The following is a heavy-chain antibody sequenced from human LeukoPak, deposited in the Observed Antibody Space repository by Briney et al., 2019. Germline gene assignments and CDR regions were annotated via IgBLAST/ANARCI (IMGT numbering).Heavy chain of an antibody. CDR2: INHSGST. V-gene: IGHV4-34*01. Sequence: KPSETLSLTCAVYGGSFSDHYWSWLRQPPGKGLEWIGEINHSGSTSYHPSLKSRVSISVDTPKNQISLRLSSVTAADTAVFYCVRHGRGGCYFDLWGRGTLVTVSS. CDR3: VRHGRGGCYFDL. D-gene: IGHD3-10*01. J-gene: IGHJ2*01. CDR1: GGSFSDHY.